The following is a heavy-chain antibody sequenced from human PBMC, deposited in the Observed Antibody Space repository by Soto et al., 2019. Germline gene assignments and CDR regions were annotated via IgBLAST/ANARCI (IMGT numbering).Heavy chain of an antibody. Sequence: EVQLVESGGGLVKPGGSLRLSCAASGFTFSSYSMNWVRQAPGKGLEWVSSISSSSSYIYYADSVKGRFTISRDNAKNSLYLQLNSLRAADTAVYYCARDSQTYYDFWSGSAPDYWGQGTLVTVSS. J-gene: IGHJ4*02. CDR2: ISSSSSYI. V-gene: IGHV3-21*01. CDR1: GFTFSSYS. D-gene: IGHD3-3*01. CDR3: ARDSQTYYDFWSGSAPDY.